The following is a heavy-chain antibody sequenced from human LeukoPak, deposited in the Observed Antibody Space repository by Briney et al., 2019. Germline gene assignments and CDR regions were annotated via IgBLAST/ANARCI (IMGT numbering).Heavy chain of an antibody. CDR2: IKHDGSEK. CDR1: GFNFSNYW. D-gene: IGHD3-16*01. V-gene: IGHV3-7*01. CDR3: ARALSHCLDY. Sequence: GGSLRLSCVVSGFNFSNYWMNWVRQAPGKGLEWVANIKHDGSEKYYVDSVKGRFSISRDNAKKSLYLQMNSLRAEDTAVSYCARALSHCLDYWGQGTLVTVSS. J-gene: IGHJ4*02.